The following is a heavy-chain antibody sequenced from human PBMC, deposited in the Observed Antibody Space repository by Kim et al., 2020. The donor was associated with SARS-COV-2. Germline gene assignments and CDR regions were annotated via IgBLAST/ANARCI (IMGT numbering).Heavy chain of an antibody. Sequence: SETLSLTFAVYGGSFNDYYWSWIRQPPGKGLEWIGEINHSGSTNYNPSLKSRVIISVDTSKKQFSLKLSSVTAADTAVYYCAGGQDVDSGRYGGMDVWG. J-gene: IGHJ6*02. CDR3: AGGQDVDSGRYGGMDV. V-gene: IGHV4-34*01. CDR1: GGSFNDYY. D-gene: IGHD3-10*01. CDR2: INHSGST.